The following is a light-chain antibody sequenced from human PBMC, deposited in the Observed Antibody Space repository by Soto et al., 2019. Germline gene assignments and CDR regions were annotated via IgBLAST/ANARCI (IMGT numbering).Light chain of an antibody. CDR1: SSNIGSNF. Sequence: QSVLTQPPSASGTPVQRVTISCSGSSSNIGSNFIYWYQQLPGTAPKLLIDRNNQRPSGVPDRFSGSKSGTSASLAISGLRSEDEGDYHCAAWDDSLSGMVFGGGTKLTVL. J-gene: IGLJ2*01. CDR3: AAWDDSLSGMV. V-gene: IGLV1-47*01. CDR2: RNN.